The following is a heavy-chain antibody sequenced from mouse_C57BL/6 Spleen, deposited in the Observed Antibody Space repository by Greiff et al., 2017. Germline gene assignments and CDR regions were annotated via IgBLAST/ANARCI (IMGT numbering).Heavy chain of an antibody. D-gene: IGHD2-5*01. CDR2: IDPSDSET. V-gene: IGHV1-52*01. CDR1: GYTFTSYW. J-gene: IGHJ2*01. Sequence: VQLQQPGAELVRPGSSVKLSCKASGYTFTSYWMHWVKQRPIQGLEWIGNIDPSDSETNYNQKFKDKATLTVDKSSSTAYMQLSSLTSEDSAVYYCARTDSNYRGDFDYWGQGTTLTVSS. CDR3: ARTDSNYRGDFDY.